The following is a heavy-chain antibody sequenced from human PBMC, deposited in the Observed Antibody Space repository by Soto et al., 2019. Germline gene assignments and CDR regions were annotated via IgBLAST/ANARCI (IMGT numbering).Heavy chain of an antibody. D-gene: IGHD3-3*01. J-gene: IGHJ6*04. CDR2: ISGSGGST. CDR3: AKWGSNDFWSGYDGLLPTPQTLDV. Sequence: VQLLESGGGLVQPGGSLRLSCAASGFTFSSYAMSWVRQAPGKGLEWVSAISGSGGSTYYADSVKGRFTISRDNSKNTLYLQMNSLRAEDTAVYYCAKWGSNDFWSGYDGLLPTPQTLDVWGKGTTVTVSS. V-gene: IGHV3-23*01. CDR1: GFTFSSYA.